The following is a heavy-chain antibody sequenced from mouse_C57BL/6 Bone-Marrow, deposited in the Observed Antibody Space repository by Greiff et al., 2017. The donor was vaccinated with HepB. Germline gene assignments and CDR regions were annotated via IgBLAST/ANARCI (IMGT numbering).Heavy chain of an antibody. Sequence: QVQLQQPGAELVRPGSSVKLSCKASGYTFTSYWMHWVKQRPIQGLEWIGNIDPSDSETHYNQKFKDKATLTVDKSSSTAYMQFSSLTSEDSAVYYCARVTTVVSPSMDYWGQGTSVTVSS. CDR1: GYTFTSYW. CDR2: IDPSDSET. V-gene: IGHV1-52*01. D-gene: IGHD1-1*01. CDR3: ARVTTVVSPSMDY. J-gene: IGHJ4*01.